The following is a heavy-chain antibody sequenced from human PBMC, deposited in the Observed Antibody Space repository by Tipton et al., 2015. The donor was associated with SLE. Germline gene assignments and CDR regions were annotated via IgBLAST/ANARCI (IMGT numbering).Heavy chain of an antibody. CDR3: ARDLPGSGYYRPGRAFDI. V-gene: IGHV1-69*05. D-gene: IGHD3-3*01. Sequence: QSGAEVKKPGSSVKVSCKASGGTFSSYAISWVRQAPGQGLEWMGGIIPIFGTANYAQKFQGRVTITTDESTSTAYMELSSLRSGDTAVYYCARDLPGSGYYRPGRAFDIWGQGTMVTVSS. CDR2: IIPIFGTA. CDR1: GGTFSSYA. J-gene: IGHJ3*02.